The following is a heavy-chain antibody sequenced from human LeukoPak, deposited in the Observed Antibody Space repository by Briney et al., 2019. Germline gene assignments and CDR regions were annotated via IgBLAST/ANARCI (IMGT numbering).Heavy chain of an antibody. CDR3: ARGGYYGSGNDFRFDP. CDR2: VYHSGST. Sequence: SETLSLTCTVSGGSISSSRYYWGWIRQPPGKGLEWIGGVYHSGSTYYKPSLKSRVTISVDTSKNQFSLKLSSVTAADTAVYYCARGGYYGSGNDFRFDPWGQGTLVTVSS. J-gene: IGHJ5*02. V-gene: IGHV4-39*07. D-gene: IGHD3-10*01. CDR1: GGSISSSRYY.